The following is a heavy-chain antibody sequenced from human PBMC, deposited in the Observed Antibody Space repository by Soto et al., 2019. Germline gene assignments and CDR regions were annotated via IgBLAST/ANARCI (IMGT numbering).Heavy chain of an antibody. CDR3: ARVHVDTAMVSLYYYYYMDV. V-gene: IGHV1-18*01. D-gene: IGHD5-18*01. Sequence: GASVKVSCKASGYTFTSYGIIWVRQAPGQGLEWMGWISAYNGNTNYAQKLQGRVTMTTDTSTSTAYMELRSLRSDDTAVYYCARVHVDTAMVSLYYYYYMDVWGKGTTVTVSS. CDR1: GYTFTSYG. CDR2: ISAYNGNT. J-gene: IGHJ6*03.